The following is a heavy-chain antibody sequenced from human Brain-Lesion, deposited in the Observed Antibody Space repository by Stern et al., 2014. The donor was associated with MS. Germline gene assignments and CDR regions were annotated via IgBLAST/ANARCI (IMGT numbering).Heavy chain of an antibody. V-gene: IGHV4-34*01. Sequence: QVQLQQWGAGLLKPSETLSLTCAVSGGSFSGYSWTWIRQAPEKGLELIGQIDHSGSAKYNPSLKSRVTMSVDPSNPQFSLKLSSVTAADTAVYYCARGPYYFDGSGYHYWGQGTQVTVSS. CDR3: ARGPYYFDGSGYHY. CDR1: GGSFSGYS. CDR2: IDHSGSA. D-gene: IGHD3-22*01. J-gene: IGHJ4*02.